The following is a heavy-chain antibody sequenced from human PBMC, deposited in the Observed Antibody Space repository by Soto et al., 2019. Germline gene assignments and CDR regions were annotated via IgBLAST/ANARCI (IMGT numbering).Heavy chain of an antibody. Sequence: QVQLQQSGPGILKASQTLSVTCAISGDSVSNNAVAWNWIRQSPSGGLEWLGRTYRGSESYNDYSISLKSRVTINSAPSKNQFSLQLTSVTSEDTAVYYCARGKNAAFDYWGQGTVVTVSS. V-gene: IGHV6-1*01. CDR3: ARGKNAAFDY. CDR2: TYRGSESYN. J-gene: IGHJ4*02. CDR1: GDSVSNNAVA.